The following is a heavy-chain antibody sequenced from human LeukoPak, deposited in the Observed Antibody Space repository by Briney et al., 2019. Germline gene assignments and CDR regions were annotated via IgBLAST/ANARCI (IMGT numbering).Heavy chain of an antibody. J-gene: IGHJ4*02. D-gene: IGHD2-2*01. Sequence: ASVKVSCKTSGYTFTGYYVHWVQQAPGKGLEWMGRVDPEDGETIYAEKFQGRVTITADTSTDTAYMELSSLRSEDTAVYYCATTDGVPAATFDYWGQGTLVTVSS. V-gene: IGHV1-69-2*01. CDR1: GYTFTGYY. CDR3: ATTDGVPAATFDY. CDR2: VDPEDGET.